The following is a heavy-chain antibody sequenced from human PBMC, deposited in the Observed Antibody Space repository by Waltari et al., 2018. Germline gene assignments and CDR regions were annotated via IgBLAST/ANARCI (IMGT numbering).Heavy chain of an antibody. CDR2: FAPEDGET. V-gene: IGHV1-24*01. J-gene: IGHJ4*02. CDR1: GNTLTELS. CDR3: ATSPIALFGTLY. Sequence: QVQLVQSGAEVKKPGASVKVSCKVSGNTLTELSMHWVRQAPGNGLEWMGSFAPEDGETTYAQSFQGRVTMTEYTSTDTAYMEVSSLRSEDTAVYYCATSPIALFGTLYWGQGTLVTVSS. D-gene: IGHD6-13*01.